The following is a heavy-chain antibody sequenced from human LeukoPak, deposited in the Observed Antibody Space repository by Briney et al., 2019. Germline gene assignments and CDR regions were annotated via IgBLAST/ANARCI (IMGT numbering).Heavy chain of an antibody. D-gene: IGHD3-22*01. Sequence: SVKVSCKASGGTFSSYAISWVRQAPGQGLEWMGWIIPIFGTASYAQKFQGRVTITADESTSTAYMELSSLRSEDTAVYYCARDQGDYDSSCLNDAFDIWGQGTMVTVSS. CDR1: GGTFSSYA. J-gene: IGHJ3*02. V-gene: IGHV1-69*01. CDR3: ARDQGDYDSSCLNDAFDI. CDR2: IIPIFGTA.